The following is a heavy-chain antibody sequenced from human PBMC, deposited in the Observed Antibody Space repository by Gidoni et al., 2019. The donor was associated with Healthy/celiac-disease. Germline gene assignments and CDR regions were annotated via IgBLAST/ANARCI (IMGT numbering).Heavy chain of an antibody. D-gene: IGHD2-21*02. J-gene: IGHJ2*01. Sequence: QVQLQESGPGLVKPSETLSLTCTVSGGSISSYYWRWIRQPPGKGLEWIGYIYYSGSTNYNPSLKSRVTISVDTSKNQFSLKLSSVTAADTAVYYCARSPNGCGGDCSHWYFDLWGRGTLVTVSS. CDR2: IYYSGST. CDR1: GGSISSYY. V-gene: IGHV4-59*01. CDR3: ARSPNGCGGDCSHWYFDL.